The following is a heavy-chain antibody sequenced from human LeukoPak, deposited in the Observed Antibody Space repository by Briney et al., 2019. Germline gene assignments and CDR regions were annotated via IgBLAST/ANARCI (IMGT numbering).Heavy chain of an antibody. CDR2: TYYRSKWYN. Sequence: SQTLSLTCALSGDSVSSNSAAWNWIRQSPSRGLEWLGRTYYRSKWYNDYALSVKGRITINPDTSKNQFSLQLNSMTPEDTAVYYCAREYDFWSGSNLFDYWGQGTLVTVSS. V-gene: IGHV6-1*01. D-gene: IGHD3-3*01. CDR1: GDSVSSNSAA. J-gene: IGHJ4*02. CDR3: AREYDFWSGSNLFDY.